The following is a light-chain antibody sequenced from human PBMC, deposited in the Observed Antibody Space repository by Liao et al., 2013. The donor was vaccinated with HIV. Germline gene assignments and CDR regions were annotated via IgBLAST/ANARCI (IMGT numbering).Light chain of an antibody. J-gene: IGLJ2*01. CDR1: DIGSKT. CDR2: YNR. V-gene: IGLV3-21*04. CDR3: QVWDSDSDHVI. Sequence: SYVLTQPPSVSVAPGQTATITCGGNDIGSKTVHWYQQRPGQAPMLVISYNRDRPSGTPERLSGSNSGDTATLTIGRVEAGDEADYYCQVWDSDSDHVIFGGGTKLTVL.